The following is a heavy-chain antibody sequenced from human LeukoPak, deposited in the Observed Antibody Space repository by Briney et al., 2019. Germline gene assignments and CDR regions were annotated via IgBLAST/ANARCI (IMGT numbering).Heavy chain of an antibody. Sequence: SETLSLTCTVSGGSISSSSYYWGWIRQPPGKGLEWIGSIYYSGSTYYNPSLKSRVTISIDTSKNQFSLRLSSVTAADTAMYYCARERYSSGWYKNLRYFDLWGRGTLVTVSS. CDR1: GGSISSSSYY. CDR3: ARERYSSGWYKNLRYFDL. D-gene: IGHD6-19*01. CDR2: IYYSGST. J-gene: IGHJ2*01. V-gene: IGHV4-39*02.